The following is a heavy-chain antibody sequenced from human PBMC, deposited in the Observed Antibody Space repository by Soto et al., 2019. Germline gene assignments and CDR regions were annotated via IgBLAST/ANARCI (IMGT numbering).Heavy chain of an antibody. CDR3: AKDGAEYYGSGSYYPQYYYYGMDV. J-gene: IGHJ6*02. CDR2: ISYDGSNK. D-gene: IGHD3-10*01. CDR1: GFTFSSYG. Sequence: PGGSLSLSCAASGFTFSSYGMHWVRQAPGKGLEWVAVISYDGSNKYYADSVKGRFTISRDNSKNTLYLQMNSLRAENTAVYYCAKDGAEYYGSGSYYPQYYYYGMDVWGQGTTVTVSS. V-gene: IGHV3-30*18.